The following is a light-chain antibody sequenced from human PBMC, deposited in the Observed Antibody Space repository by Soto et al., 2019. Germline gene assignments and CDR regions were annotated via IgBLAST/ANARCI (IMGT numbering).Light chain of an antibody. CDR3: SSYTSSSTLV. CDR2: EVN. Sequence: QSALTQPAAVSGSPGQTITISCTGASSDVSVYNSVSWYQQLPGKAPKLIIYEVNNRPSGVSNRFSGSKSGNTASLTISGLQAEDEADYYCSSYTSSSTLVFGTGTKVTVL. V-gene: IGLV2-14*01. J-gene: IGLJ1*01. CDR1: SSDVSVYNS.